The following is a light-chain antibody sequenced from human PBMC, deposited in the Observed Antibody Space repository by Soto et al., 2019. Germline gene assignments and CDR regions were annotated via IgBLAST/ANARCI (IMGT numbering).Light chain of an antibody. CDR1: QGISNY. J-gene: IGKJ5*01. CDR2: AAS. V-gene: IGKV1-27*01. CDR3: QKYNSAFSIT. Sequence: DIQMTPSPSSLSASVGDRVTITCRASQGISNYLAWYQQKPGKVPKLLIYAASTLQSGVPSRFSGSGSGTDFTLTISSLQPEDVATYYCQKYNSAFSITFGQGTRLEIK.